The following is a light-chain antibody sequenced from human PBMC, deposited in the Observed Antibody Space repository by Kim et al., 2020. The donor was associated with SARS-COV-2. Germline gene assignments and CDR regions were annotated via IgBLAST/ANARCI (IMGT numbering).Light chain of an antibody. V-gene: IGKV3-20*01. CDR3: QQYGGSLT. Sequence: LSPEEIATLSGRANRSISYYYLAWYQQKPGQAPRLLIYGTTNRDTGIPDRFSGRGSGTDFTLTISRLEPEDFAVYYCQQYGGSLTFGGGTKVDIK. J-gene: IGKJ4*01. CDR1: RSISYYY. CDR2: GTT.